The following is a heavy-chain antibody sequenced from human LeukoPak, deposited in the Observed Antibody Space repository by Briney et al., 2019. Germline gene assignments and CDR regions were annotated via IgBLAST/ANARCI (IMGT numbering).Heavy chain of an antibody. D-gene: IGHD3-3*01. J-gene: IGHJ4*02. CDR1: GGSISSYY. CDR2: IYYSGST. Sequence: PSEXLSLTCTVSGGSISSYYWSWIRQPPGKGLEWIGYIYYSGSTNYNPSLTSRVTISVETSKNQFSLKLSSVTAADTAVYYCARSYDFWSGYYDYWGQGTLVTVSS. CDR3: ARSYDFWSGYYDY. V-gene: IGHV4-59*01.